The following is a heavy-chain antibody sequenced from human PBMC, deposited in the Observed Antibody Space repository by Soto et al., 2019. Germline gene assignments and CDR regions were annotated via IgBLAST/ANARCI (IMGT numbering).Heavy chain of an antibody. J-gene: IGHJ5*02. Sequence: EVQLVESGGGLVQPGRSLRLSCAASGFTFDDYAMHWVRQAPGKGLEWVSGISWNSGSIGYADSVKGRVTISRDNAKNSLDRQMNSLRAEDTALYYGAKEGAIAEAGTNWFDPGGQGTLVTVAS. CDR3: AKEGAIAEAGTNWFDP. CDR1: GFTFDDYA. V-gene: IGHV3-9*01. CDR2: ISWNSGSI. D-gene: IGHD6-13*01.